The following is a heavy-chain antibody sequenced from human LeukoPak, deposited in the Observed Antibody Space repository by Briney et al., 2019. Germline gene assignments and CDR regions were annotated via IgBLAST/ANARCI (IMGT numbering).Heavy chain of an antibody. CDR3: ARDSAYDSSGYYGSKFFYYYYYGMDV. CDR2: ISAYNGNT. CDR1: GYTFTSYG. J-gene: IGHJ6*02. Sequence: ASVKVSCKASGYTFTSYGISWVRQAPGQGLEWMGWISAYNGNTNYAQKLQGRVTMTTDTSTSTAYMELRSLRFDDTAVYYCARDSAYDSSGYYGSKFFYYYYYGMDVWGQGTTVTVSS. D-gene: IGHD3-22*01. V-gene: IGHV1-18*01.